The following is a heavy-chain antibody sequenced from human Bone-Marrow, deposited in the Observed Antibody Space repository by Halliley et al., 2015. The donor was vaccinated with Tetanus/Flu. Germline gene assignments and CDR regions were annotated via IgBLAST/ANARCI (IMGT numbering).Heavy chain of an antibody. CDR2: IRSKAYGGTT. Sequence: SLRLSCTASGFTFGDYAMIWVRQAPGKGLEWVGFIRSKAYGGTTEYAASVKGRFTNSKDDSKNIAYLQMNGLKTEDTAVYYCTRQLQGYSYGQFDCWGQGTLVTVSS. CDR3: TRQLQGYSYGQFDC. V-gene: IGHV3-49*04. D-gene: IGHD5-18*01. J-gene: IGHJ4*02. CDR1: GFTFGDYA.